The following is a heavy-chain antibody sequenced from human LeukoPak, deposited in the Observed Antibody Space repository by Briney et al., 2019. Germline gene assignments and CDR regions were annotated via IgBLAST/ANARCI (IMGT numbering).Heavy chain of an antibody. CDR1: GFTFSSYW. CDR2: IKQDGSEK. D-gene: IGHD6-19*01. CDR3: ARGGAGIDY. J-gene: IGHJ4*02. Sequence: PGGSLRLSCAASGFTFSSYWMTWVRQAPGKGLEWVANIKQDGSEKYYVDSVEGRFTISRDNAKNSLYLQMNSLRADDTAMYYCARGGAGIDYWGQGTLVTVSS. V-gene: IGHV3-7*05.